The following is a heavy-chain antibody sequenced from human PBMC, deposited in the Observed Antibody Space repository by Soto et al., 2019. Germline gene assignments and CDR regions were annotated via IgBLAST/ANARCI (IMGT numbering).Heavy chain of an antibody. CDR1: GFTFSSYS. V-gene: IGHV3-21*01. D-gene: IGHD2-2*01. Sequence: GESLKISCAASGFTFSSYSMNWVRQAPGKGLEWVSSISSSSSYIYYADSVKGRFTISRDNAKNSLYLQMNSLRAEDTAVYYCARALPGQVVVPRDYYYYGMDVWGQGTTVTVSS. CDR2: ISSSSSYI. CDR3: ARALPGQVVVPRDYYYYGMDV. J-gene: IGHJ6*02.